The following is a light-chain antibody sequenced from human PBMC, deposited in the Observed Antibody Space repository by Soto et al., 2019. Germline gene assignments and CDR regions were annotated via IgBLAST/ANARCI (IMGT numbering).Light chain of an antibody. CDR2: DVS. Sequence: QSVLTQPASVSGSPGQSITISCTGTSSDVGGYNYVPWYQQHPGKAPKLMIYDVSNRPSGVSNRFSGSKSGNTASLTISGLQAEDEADYYCSSYTSSSLHVFGTGTKVTVL. CDR3: SSYTSSSLHV. V-gene: IGLV2-14*03. J-gene: IGLJ1*01. CDR1: SSDVGGYNY.